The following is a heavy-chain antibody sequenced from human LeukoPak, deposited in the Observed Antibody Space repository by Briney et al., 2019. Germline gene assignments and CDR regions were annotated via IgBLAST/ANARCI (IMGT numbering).Heavy chain of an antibody. CDR2: ISASGGKT. V-gene: IGHV3-23*01. J-gene: IGHJ4*02. Sequence: GGSLRLSCAASGFIFNDYAMSWVRQVPGKGLECVSVISASGGKTYYADSVKGRFTISRNTSKTTISLQMNSLRVEDSAVYNCAKWTRTTLFRGDRARFDSWGQGTLVTVSS. CDR3: AKWTRTTLFRGDRARFDS. D-gene: IGHD3-10*01. CDR1: GFIFNDYA.